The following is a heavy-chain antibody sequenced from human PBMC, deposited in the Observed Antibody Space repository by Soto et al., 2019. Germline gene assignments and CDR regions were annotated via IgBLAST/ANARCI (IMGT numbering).Heavy chain of an antibody. CDR2: IIPIFGTA. CDR1: GGTFSSYA. D-gene: IGHD4-17*01. J-gene: IGHJ2*01. CDR3: ARGRGNYGDYDERGLGWYFDL. Sequence: QVQLVQSGAEVKKPGSSVKVSCKASGGTFSSYAISWVRQAPGQGLEWMGGIIPIFGTANYAQKFQGRVTITADESTSTAYMELSSLRSEDTAVYYCARGRGNYGDYDERGLGWYFDLWGRGTLVTVSS. V-gene: IGHV1-69*12.